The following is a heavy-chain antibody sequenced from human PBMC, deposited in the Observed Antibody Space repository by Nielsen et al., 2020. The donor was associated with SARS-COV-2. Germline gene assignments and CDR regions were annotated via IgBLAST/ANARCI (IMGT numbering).Heavy chain of an antibody. Sequence: CQAPGKGLEWIGYIYYSGSTYYNPSLKSRVTISVDTSKNQFSLKLSSVTAADTAVYYCARDRGTYYYDSSGYGIWFDPWGQGTLVTVSS. V-gene: IGHV4-31*02. CDR3: ARDRGTYYYDSSGYGIWFDP. J-gene: IGHJ5*02. CDR2: IYYSGST. D-gene: IGHD3-22*01.